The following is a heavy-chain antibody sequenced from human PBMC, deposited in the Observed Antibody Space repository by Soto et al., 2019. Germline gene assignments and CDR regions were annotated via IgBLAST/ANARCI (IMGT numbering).Heavy chain of an antibody. D-gene: IGHD4-17*01. CDR2: IHPGDSDT. Sequence: GESLKISCVGSGFSFSRYTVGWVRQVPGKGLEWMGVIHPGDSDTIYSPSFQGQVTISADKSISTAYLQWSSLKASDTAVYYCTLSFGDSYYYYYGMDFWGQGTTVNVSS. J-gene: IGHJ6*02. CDR1: GFSFSRYT. CDR3: TLSFGDSYYYYYGMDF. V-gene: IGHV5-51*01.